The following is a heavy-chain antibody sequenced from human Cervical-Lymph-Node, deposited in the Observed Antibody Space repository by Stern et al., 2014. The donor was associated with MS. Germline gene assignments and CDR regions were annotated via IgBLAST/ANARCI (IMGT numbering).Heavy chain of an antibody. V-gene: IGHV3-13*01. D-gene: IGHD6-13*01. CDR2: IGTAGDT. CDR3: GRGGIAAAIDL. J-gene: IGHJ5*02. CDR1: GFSFSNHD. Sequence: VQLMQSGGGLVQPGGSLRLSCAASGFSFSNHDMHWVRQGTGKGVEWVSNIGTAGDTWYADSVKGRFTISRDDAKSSLHLQMNSLRVGDTAVYYCGRGGIAAAIDLWGQGTLVTVSS.